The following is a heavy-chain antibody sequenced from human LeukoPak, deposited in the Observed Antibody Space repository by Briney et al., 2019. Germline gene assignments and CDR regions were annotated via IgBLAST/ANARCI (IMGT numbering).Heavy chain of an antibody. CDR2: ISGSGGST. Sequence: PGGSLILSCASSGCTFRNYAMSWVRHAPGKGLGWVSAISGSGGSTYYADSVKGRFTISRDNSKNTLYLQMNSLRVEDTAVYYCAKPPYGRDVYNYFDYWGQGTQVTVSS. J-gene: IGHJ4*02. D-gene: IGHD5-24*01. V-gene: IGHV3-23*01. CDR3: AKPPYGRDVYNYFDY. CDR1: GCTFRNYA.